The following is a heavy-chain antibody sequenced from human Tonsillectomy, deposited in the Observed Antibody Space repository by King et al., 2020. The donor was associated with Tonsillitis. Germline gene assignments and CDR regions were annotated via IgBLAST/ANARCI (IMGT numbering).Heavy chain of an antibody. CDR2: ILYDGNNK. D-gene: IGHD6-6*01. Sequence: QLVQSGGGVVQPGRSLRLSCAASGFTFSTYTIHWVRQAPGKGLEWVALILYDGNNKYYADSVKGRFTISRDNSKNTLYLQMNSLRAEDTAVYYCARVIEYSTPTTWGGFDYWGQGTLVTVSS. J-gene: IGHJ4*02. CDR3: ARVIEYSTPTTWGGFDY. CDR1: GFTFSTYT. V-gene: IGHV3-30-3*01.